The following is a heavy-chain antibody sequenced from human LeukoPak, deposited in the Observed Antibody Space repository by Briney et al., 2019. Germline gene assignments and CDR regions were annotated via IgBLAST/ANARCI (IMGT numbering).Heavy chain of an antibody. D-gene: IGHD3-22*01. CDR2: INPNSGGT. J-gene: IGHJ4*02. CDR3: AREYYDSSAYNQEAIDY. Sequence: GASVKVSCKASGYTFTSYYMHWVRQAPGQGLEWLGWINPNSGGTNYAQKFQGRVTMTRDTSISTAYMELSRLRSDDTAVYYCAREYYDSSAYNQEAIDYWRQGTLVTVSS. V-gene: IGHV1-2*02. CDR1: GYTFTSYY.